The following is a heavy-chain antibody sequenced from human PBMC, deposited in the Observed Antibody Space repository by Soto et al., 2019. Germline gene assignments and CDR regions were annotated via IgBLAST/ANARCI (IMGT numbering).Heavy chain of an antibody. Sequence: QVQLVQSGAEVKRPGSSVKVSCKSSGGSFSTYAISWVRQAPGQGLEWLGGVIPVFGTASYSQKFQGRLTITADESTTTVYMYLSSLKSADTATYYCARAMQSTAGPVDYYYGMDVWGKGTAVTVPS. CDR2: VIPVFGTA. D-gene: IGHD6-13*01. J-gene: IGHJ6*04. CDR3: ARAMQSTAGPVDYYYGMDV. V-gene: IGHV1-69*01. CDR1: GGSFSTYA.